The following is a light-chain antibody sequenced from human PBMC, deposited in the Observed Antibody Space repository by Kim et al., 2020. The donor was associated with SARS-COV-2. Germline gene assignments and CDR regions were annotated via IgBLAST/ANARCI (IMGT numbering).Light chain of an antibody. J-gene: IGKJ4*01. V-gene: IGKV3-20*01. CDR1: QTFSSTY. CDR2: GAS. CDR3: QQYGSPLLT. Sequence: EIVLTQAPGTLSLSPGERATLSCRASQTFSSTYLAWYQQKPGQAPRLLISGASSRATGIPDRFSGSGSGTDFTLTISRLEPEDSGVYYCQQYGSPLLTFGGGTKVEI.